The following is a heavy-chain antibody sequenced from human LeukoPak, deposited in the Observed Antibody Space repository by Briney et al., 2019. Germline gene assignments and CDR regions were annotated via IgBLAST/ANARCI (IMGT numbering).Heavy chain of an antibody. Sequence: GASVKVSCKASGGTFSSYAISWVRQAPGQGLEWMGGIIPIFGTANYAQKFQGRVTLTRDTSISTAYMELSSLTSDDTAFYYCARAPMGTAALYWGQGTLVTVPS. CDR3: ARAPMGTAALY. CDR1: GGTFSSYA. D-gene: IGHD2-2*01. CDR2: IIPIFGTA. V-gene: IGHV1-69*05. J-gene: IGHJ4*02.